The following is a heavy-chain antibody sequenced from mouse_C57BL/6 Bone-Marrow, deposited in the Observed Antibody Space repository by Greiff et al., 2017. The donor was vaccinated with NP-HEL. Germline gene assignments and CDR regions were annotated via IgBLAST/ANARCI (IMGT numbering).Heavy chain of an antibody. CDR2: IYPRSGNT. D-gene: IGHD1-1*01. Sequence: QVQLQQSGAELARPGASVKLSCKASGYTFTSYGISWVKQRTGQGLEWIGEIYPRSGNTYYNEKFKGKATLTADKSSSTAYMELRSLTSEDSAVYFCARTYYSASSHSYSDVWGTGTTVTVSS. CDR3: ARTYYSASSHSYSDV. CDR1: GYTFTSYG. V-gene: IGHV1-81*01. J-gene: IGHJ1*03.